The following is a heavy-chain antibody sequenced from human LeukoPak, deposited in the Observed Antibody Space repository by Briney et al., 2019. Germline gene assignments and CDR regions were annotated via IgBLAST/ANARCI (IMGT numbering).Heavy chain of an antibody. J-gene: IGHJ3*02. CDR1: GYTITTYA. CDR2: IRANNGNT. CDR3: ATEGDSSSRHDVFDI. V-gene: IGHV1-18*01. D-gene: IGHD6-6*01. Sequence: ASVKVSCKASGYTITTYAITWVRQAPGQGLEWMGWIRANNGNTNYAQKLQGRVTMTTDTSTSTAYMELRSLRSDDTAVYYCATEGDSSSRHDVFDIWGQGTMVTVSS.